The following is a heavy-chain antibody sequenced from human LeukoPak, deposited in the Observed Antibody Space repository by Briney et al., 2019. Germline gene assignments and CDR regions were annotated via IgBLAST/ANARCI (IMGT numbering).Heavy chain of an antibody. Sequence: GGSLRLSCAASGFTFSSYSMNWVRQAPGKGLEWVSSISTSSSYIYYADSVKGRFTISRDNAKNSLYLQMNSLRAEDTAVYYCARVYLDGSYSRGLIDYWGQGTLVTVSS. CDR1: GFTFSSYS. V-gene: IGHV3-21*01. CDR3: ARVYLDGSYSRGLIDY. J-gene: IGHJ4*02. D-gene: IGHD1-26*01. CDR2: ISTSSSYI.